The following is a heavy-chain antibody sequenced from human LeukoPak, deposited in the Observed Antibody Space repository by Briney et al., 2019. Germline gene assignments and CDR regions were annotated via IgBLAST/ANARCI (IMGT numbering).Heavy chain of an antibody. CDR1: GFTFGSYA. V-gene: IGHV3-30*04. D-gene: IGHD5-12*01. Sequence: GRSLRLSCAASGFTFGSYAMHWVRQAPGKGLEWVAVISYDGSNKYYADSVKGRFTISRDNSKNTLYLQMNSLRAEDTAVYYCARASHLVATIRGYFDYWGQGTLVTVSS. CDR3: ARASHLVATIRGYFDY. J-gene: IGHJ4*02. CDR2: ISYDGSNK.